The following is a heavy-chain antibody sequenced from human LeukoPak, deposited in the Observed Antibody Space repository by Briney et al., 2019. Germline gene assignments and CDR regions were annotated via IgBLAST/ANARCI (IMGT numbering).Heavy chain of an antibody. D-gene: IGHD3-10*01. CDR3: AGSYGSGSYFDY. J-gene: IGHJ4*02. V-gene: IGHV3-48*02. Sequence: GGSLRLSCAASGFTFSNYGMNWVRQAPGKGREWVSYISSSSSPIYYADSVKGRSTISRDNAKNSLYLQMNSLRDEDTAVYYCAGSYGSGSYFDYWGQGTLVTVSS. CDR1: GFTFSNYG. CDR2: ISSSSSPI.